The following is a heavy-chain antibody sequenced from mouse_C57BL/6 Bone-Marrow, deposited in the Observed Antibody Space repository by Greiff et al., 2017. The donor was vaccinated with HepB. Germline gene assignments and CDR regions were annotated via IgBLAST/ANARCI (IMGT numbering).Heavy chain of an antibody. J-gene: IGHJ2*01. D-gene: IGHD2-3*01. CDR1: GYAFSSYW. CDR3: ARSWGYYETDFDY. CDR2: IYPGDGDT. V-gene: IGHV1-80*01. Sequence: QVQLQQSGAELVKPGASVKISCKASGYAFSSYWMKWVKQRPGKGLEWIGQIYPGDGDTNYNGKFKGKATLTADKSSSTAYMQLSSLTSEDSAVYFCARSWGYYETDFDYWGQGTTLTVSS.